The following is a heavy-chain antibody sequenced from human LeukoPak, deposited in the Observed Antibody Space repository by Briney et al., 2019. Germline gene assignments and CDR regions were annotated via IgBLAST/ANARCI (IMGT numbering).Heavy chain of an antibody. J-gene: IGHJ4*02. Sequence: PSETLSLTCTVSGGSISSSSYYWGWIRQPPGKGLEWIGSIYYSGSTYYNPSLKSRVTISVDTSKNQFSLKLSSVTAADTAVYYCASELAVAGTGINYWGQGTLVTVSS. CDR1: GGSISSSSYY. CDR3: ASELAVAGTGINY. D-gene: IGHD6-19*01. CDR2: IYYSGST. V-gene: IGHV4-39*01.